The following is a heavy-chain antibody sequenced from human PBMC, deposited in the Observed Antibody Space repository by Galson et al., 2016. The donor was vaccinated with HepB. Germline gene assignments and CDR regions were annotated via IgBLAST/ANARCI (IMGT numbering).Heavy chain of an antibody. V-gene: IGHV3-13*01. CDR3: AKDKTELRYFDWQSFGAFHM. CDR1: GFAFSEYD. CDR2: MDILGDG. Sequence: SLRLSCAASGFAFSEYDIHWVRQAAGKGLEWVSAMDILGDGYYSDSVKGRFTISRDNAKNTLYLQMNSLRAEDTAVYYCAKDKTELRYFDWQSFGAFHMWGQGTMVTVS. D-gene: IGHD3-9*01. J-gene: IGHJ3*02.